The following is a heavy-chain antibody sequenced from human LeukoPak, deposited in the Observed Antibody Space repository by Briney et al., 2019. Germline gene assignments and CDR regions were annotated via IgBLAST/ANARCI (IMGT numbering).Heavy chain of an antibody. J-gene: IGHJ5*02. V-gene: IGHV1-2*02. CDR3: ARMPGSMVRGVINWFDP. CDR2: INPNSGGT. D-gene: IGHD3-10*01. Sequence: ASVKVSCKASGYTFTGYYMHWVRQAPGQGLEWMGWINPNSGGTNYAQKSQGRVTMTRDTSISTAYMELSRLRSDDTAVYYCARMPGSMVRGVINWFDPWGQGTLVTVSS. CDR1: GYTFTGYY.